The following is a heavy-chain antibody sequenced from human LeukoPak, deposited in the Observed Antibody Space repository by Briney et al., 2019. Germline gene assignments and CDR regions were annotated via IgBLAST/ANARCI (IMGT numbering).Heavy chain of an antibody. CDR3: TTQAGGGYSYDRGLFDY. Sequence: GGSLRLSCAASGFTFSNAWMSWVRQAPGKGLEWVGRIKSKTDGGTTDYAAPVKGRFTISRDDSKNTLYLQMNSLKTEDTVVYYCTTQAGGGYSYDRGLFDYWGQGTLVTVSS. J-gene: IGHJ4*02. CDR2: IKSKTDGGTT. D-gene: IGHD5-18*01. V-gene: IGHV3-15*01. CDR1: GFTFSNAW.